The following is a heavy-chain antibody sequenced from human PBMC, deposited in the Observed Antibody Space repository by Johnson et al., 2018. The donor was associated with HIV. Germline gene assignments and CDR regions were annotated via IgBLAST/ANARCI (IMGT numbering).Heavy chain of an antibody. J-gene: IGHJ3*02. CDR2: ISYDGSNK. Sequence: VPLVESGGGVVQPGRSLRLSCAASGFTFSTYAMHWVRQAPGKGLEWVAAISYDGSNKYYADSVKGRFTISRDNSNNTLYLQMNSLRPQDTAVYYCARTRQGAFDIWGQGTMVTVSS. V-gene: IGHV3-30*14. CDR1: GFTFSTYA. CDR3: ARTRQGAFDI.